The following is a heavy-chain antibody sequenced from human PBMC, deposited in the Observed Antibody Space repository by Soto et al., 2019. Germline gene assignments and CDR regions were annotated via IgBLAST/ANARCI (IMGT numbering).Heavy chain of an antibody. J-gene: IGHJ4*02. V-gene: IGHV4-39*01. D-gene: IGHD5-12*01. CDR2: IYYSGIT. CDR1: GGSISSSSYY. Sequence: SETLSRTCTVSGGSISSSSYYWGGIRQPPGKGLEWIGIIYYSGITHYNPSLKSRVTISIDTSKNQFSLKVSSVTAADTAMYYCARPARQDTVAGDYWGQGTLVTVSS. CDR3: ARPARQDTVAGDY.